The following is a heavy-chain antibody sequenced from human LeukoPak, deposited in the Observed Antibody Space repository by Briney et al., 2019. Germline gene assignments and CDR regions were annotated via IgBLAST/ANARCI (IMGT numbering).Heavy chain of an antibody. Sequence: PSETLSLTCVVYGGSFSGYYWSWIRQPPGKGLEWIGEINHSGSTNYNPSLKSRVTISVDTSKNQFSLKLSSVTAADTAVYYCARREGGSYYDFDYWGQGTLVTVSS. CDR1: GGSFSGYY. CDR3: ARREGGSYYDFDY. D-gene: IGHD1-26*01. CDR2: INHSGST. J-gene: IGHJ4*02. V-gene: IGHV4-34*01.